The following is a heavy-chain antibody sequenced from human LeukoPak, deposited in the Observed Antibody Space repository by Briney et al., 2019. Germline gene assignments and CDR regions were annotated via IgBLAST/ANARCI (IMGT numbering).Heavy chain of an antibody. CDR1: GFTFSSDW. V-gene: IGHV3-74*01. CDR3: GRALGSPLDY. J-gene: IGHJ4*02. D-gene: IGHD1-26*01. CDR2: INSDGSST. Sequence: QSGGSLRPSCAASGFTFSSDWMHWVRQVPGEGLVWVSRINSDGSSTAYADSVKGRFTISRDNAKNTLYLQMNSLRVEDTAVYYCGRALGSPLDYWGQGTLVTVSS.